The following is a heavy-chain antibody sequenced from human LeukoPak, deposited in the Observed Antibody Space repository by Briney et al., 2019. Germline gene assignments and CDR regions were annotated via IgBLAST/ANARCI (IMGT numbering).Heavy chain of an antibody. CDR1: GFSFSSSW. Sequence: GESLRLSCAGSGFSFSSSWMYWVRQAPGKGLEWVANINGDGSVNHYVDSVRGRFTISRDNAKNSLYLQMNRLRAEDTAVFYRAKGFYNDAIFDYWGQGTLVTVSS. J-gene: IGHJ4*02. D-gene: IGHD1-1*01. CDR3: AKGFYNDAIFDY. V-gene: IGHV3-7*01. CDR2: INGDGSVN.